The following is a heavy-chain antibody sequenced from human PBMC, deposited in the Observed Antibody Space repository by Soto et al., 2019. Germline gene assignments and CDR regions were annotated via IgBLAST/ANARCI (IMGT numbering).Heavy chain of an antibody. D-gene: IGHD6-13*01. J-gene: IGHJ6*02. Sequence: PGGSLRLSCAASGFTFSSYAMHWVRQAPGKGLEWVAVISYDGSNKYYADSVKGRFTISRDNSKNTLYLQMNSLRAEDTAVYYCASSLAAAATGGFYYYGMDVWGQGTTVTVSS. CDR1: GFTFSSYA. CDR3: ASSLAAAATGGFYYYGMDV. V-gene: IGHV3-30-3*01. CDR2: ISYDGSNK.